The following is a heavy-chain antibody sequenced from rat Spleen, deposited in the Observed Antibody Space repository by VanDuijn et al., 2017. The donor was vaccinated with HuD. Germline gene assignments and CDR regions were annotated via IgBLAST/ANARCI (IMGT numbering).Heavy chain of an antibody. D-gene: IGHD3-1*01. CDR2: ISYDGSST. J-gene: IGHJ2*01. CDR1: GFTFSNYG. CDR3: ARQSPYYFDY. V-gene: IGHV5-29*01. Sequence: EVQLVESGGGLVQPGRSLKLSCVASGFTFSNYGMAWVRQAPTKGLEWVATISYDGSSTYYRDSVKGRFTISRDNAKSTLYLQMDSLRSEDTATYYCARQSPYYFDYWGQGVMVTVSS.